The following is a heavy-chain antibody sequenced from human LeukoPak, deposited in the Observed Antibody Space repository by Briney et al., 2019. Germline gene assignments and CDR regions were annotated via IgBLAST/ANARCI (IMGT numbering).Heavy chain of an antibody. CDR2: IIPIFGTA. CDR3: ARGRFTGNSHGYFQH. CDR1: GGIFSSYA. D-gene: IGHD4-23*01. J-gene: IGHJ1*01. Sequence: GASVKVSCKASGGIFSSYAISWVRQAPGQGLEWMGRIIPIFGTANYAQIFQDRVTITMDESTSTAYMELSSLRFEDTAVYYCARGRFTGNSHGYFQHWGQGTLVTVSS. V-gene: IGHV1-69*05.